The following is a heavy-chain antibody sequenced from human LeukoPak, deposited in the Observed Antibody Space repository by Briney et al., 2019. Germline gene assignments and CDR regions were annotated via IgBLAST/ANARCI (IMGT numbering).Heavy chain of an antibody. D-gene: IGHD3-22*01. CDR2: IYYSGST. J-gene: IGHJ5*02. CDR1: GGSVSSGSYY. V-gene: IGHV4-61*01. Sequence: PLETLSLTCIVSGGSVSSGSYYWSWIRQPPGKGLEWIGYIYYSGSTDYNPSLKSRVTISVDTSKNQFSLKLSSVTAADTAVYYCARSPNYYDSSGYYLNWFDPWGQGTLVTVSS. CDR3: ARSPNYYDSSGYYLNWFDP.